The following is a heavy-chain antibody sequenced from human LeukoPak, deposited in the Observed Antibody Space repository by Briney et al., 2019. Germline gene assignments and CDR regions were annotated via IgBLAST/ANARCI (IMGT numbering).Heavy chain of an antibody. CDR2: INHSGST. Sequence: SETLSLTCAVYGASFSGYYWNWIRQPPGKGLEWIGEINHSGSTNYNPSLKSRVTISVDTSKNQFSLKLSSVTAADTAVYYCARGRGMTVTTWGQGTLVTVSS. CDR1: GASFSGYY. CDR3: ARGRGMTVTT. D-gene: IGHD4-17*01. J-gene: IGHJ4*02. V-gene: IGHV4-34*01.